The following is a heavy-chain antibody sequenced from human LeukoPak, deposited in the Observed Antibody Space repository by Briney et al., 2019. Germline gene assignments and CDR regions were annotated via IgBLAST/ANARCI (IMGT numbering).Heavy chain of an antibody. CDR2: INHSGST. V-gene: IGHV4-34*01. D-gene: IGHD2-2*02. Sequence: SETLSLTCAVYGGSFSGYYWSWIRQPPGKGLEWIGEINHSGSTNYNPSLKSRVTISVDTSKNQFSLKLSSVTAADTALYYCARLCIKTSCYTSDYWGQGTLVTVSS. CDR3: ARLCIKTSCYTSDY. J-gene: IGHJ4*02. CDR1: GGSFSGYY.